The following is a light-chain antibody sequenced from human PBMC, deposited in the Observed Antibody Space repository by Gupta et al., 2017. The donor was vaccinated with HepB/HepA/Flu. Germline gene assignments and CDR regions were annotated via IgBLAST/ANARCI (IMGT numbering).Light chain of an antibody. CDR2: ENN. CDR3: GTWDSSLSAGV. CDR1: SSNIGNNY. J-gene: IGLJ3*02. V-gene: IGLV1-51*02. Sequence: QSVLTQPPSVSPAPGHKVTISCSGSSSNIGNNYVSWYQQLPGTAPKLLIYENNKRPSGIPDRFSGSKSGTSATLGITGLQTGDEADYYCGTWDSSLSAGVFGGGTKLTVL.